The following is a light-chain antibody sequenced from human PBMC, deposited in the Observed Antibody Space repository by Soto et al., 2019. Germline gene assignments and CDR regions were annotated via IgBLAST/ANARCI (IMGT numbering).Light chain of an antibody. Sequence: DIEMTQSPPSLSASVGDRVTLTCRASQSIYHYLIWYQKKQGTAPKLLVYAADSLQTWVPSRFSGSGSGTDFTLTITNLQPADFATYYCQQSYSSPRTFGQGTELEIK. CDR3: QQSYSSPRT. CDR1: QSIYHY. CDR2: AAD. V-gene: IGKV1-39*01. J-gene: IGKJ2*02.